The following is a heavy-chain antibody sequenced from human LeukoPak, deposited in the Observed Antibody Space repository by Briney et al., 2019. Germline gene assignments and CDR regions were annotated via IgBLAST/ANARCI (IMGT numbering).Heavy chain of an antibody. D-gene: IGHD5-24*01. J-gene: IGHJ4*02. CDR2: IIPIFGTA. Sequence: ASVKVSCKASGGTFSSYTITWVRQAPGQGLEWMGGIIPIFGTAKYAQKFQGRVTITADTSTSTAYMELSSLRSEDTAVYYCARAGWLQYYYFDYWGQGTLVTVSS. CDR1: GGTFSSYT. V-gene: IGHV1-69*06. CDR3: ARAGWLQYYYFDY.